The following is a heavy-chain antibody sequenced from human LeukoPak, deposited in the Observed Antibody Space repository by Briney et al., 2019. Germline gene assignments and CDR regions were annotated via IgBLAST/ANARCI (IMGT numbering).Heavy chain of an antibody. D-gene: IGHD3-10*01. Sequence: GGSLRLSCAASGFTFSSYGMHWVRQAPGKGLEWVPVIWYDGSNKYYADSVKGRFTISRDNSKNTLYLQMNSLRAEDTAVYYCARVNYYGSGSYQTNYGMDVWGQGTTVTVSS. CDR2: IWYDGSNK. J-gene: IGHJ6*02. V-gene: IGHV3-33*01. CDR1: GFTFSSYG. CDR3: ARVNYYGSGSYQTNYGMDV.